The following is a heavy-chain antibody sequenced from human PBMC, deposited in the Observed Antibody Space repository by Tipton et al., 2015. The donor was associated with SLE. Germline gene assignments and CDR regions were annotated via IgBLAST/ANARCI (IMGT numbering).Heavy chain of an antibody. CDR3: ARVWMYSNYDLDS. V-gene: IGHV3-23*01. Sequence: SLRLSCAASGFTFSGYAMSWVRQAPGKGLEWVSGISGSGGSTYYADSVKGRFTISRDNSKNTLYLQMNSLRAEDTAVYYCARVWMYSNYDLDSWGQGTLVTVSS. CDR2: ISGSGGST. J-gene: IGHJ4*02. CDR1: GFTFSGYA. D-gene: IGHD4-11*01.